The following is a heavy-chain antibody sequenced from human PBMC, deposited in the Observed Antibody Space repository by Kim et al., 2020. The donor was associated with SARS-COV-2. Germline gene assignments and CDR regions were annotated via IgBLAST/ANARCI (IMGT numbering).Heavy chain of an antibody. CDR3: AGYAAYGILTGYYPTSGLDV. D-gene: IGHD3-9*01. CDR2: IYYSGST. Sequence: SETLSLTCTVSGGSVSSGSYYWSWIRQPPGKGLEWIGYIYYSGSTNYNPSLKSRVTISVGTSKNQFSLKLSSVTAADTSVYYCAGYAAYGILTGYYPTSGLDVWGRGATVTVSS. J-gene: IGHJ6*02. CDR1: GGSVSSGSYY. V-gene: IGHV4-61*01.